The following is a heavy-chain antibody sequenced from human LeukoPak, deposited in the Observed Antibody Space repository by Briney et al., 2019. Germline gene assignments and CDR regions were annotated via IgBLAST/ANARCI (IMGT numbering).Heavy chain of an antibody. V-gene: IGHV3-30-3*01. D-gene: IGHD2-2*01. Sequence: GGSLRLSCAASGFTFSSYAMHWVRQAPGKGLEWVAVISYDGSNKYYADSVKGRFTISRDNSKNTLYLQMNSLRAEDTAVYYCARDLGVVVVPAALDYWGQGTLVTVSS. CDR1: GFTFSSYA. CDR3: ARDLGVVVVPAALDY. CDR2: ISYDGSNK. J-gene: IGHJ4*02.